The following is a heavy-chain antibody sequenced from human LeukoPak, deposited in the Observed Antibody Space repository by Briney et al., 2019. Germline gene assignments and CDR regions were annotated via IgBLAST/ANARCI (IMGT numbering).Heavy chain of an antibody. Sequence: GGSLRLSCAASGFTFSSFAMSWVRQAPGKGLEWVSAISGSGGSTYYADSVKGRFTISRDNSKNTLYLQMNSLRAEDTVVYYCAESVSGWYDYFDYWGQGTLVTVSS. V-gene: IGHV3-23*01. J-gene: IGHJ4*02. D-gene: IGHD6-19*01. CDR1: GFTFSSFA. CDR3: AESVSGWYDYFDY. CDR2: ISGSGGST.